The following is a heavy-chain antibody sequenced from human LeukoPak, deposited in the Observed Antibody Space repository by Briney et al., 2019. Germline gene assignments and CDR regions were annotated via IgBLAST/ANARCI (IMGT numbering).Heavy chain of an antibody. CDR2: IKQDGSEK. J-gene: IGHJ4*02. CDR1: GFDFSNYW. CDR3: ASNYGG. D-gene: IGHD4-11*01. Sequence: GGSLRLSCAASGFDFSNYWMYWVRQAPGKGLEWVANIKQDGSEKYYVDSVRGRFTISRDNAKNSLSLQMNSLRAEDTAVYYCASNYGGGGQGTRVTVSS. V-gene: IGHV3-7*03.